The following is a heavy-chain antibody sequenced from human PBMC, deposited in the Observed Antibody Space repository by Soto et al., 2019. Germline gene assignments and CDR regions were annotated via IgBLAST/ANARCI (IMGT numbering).Heavy chain of an antibody. D-gene: IGHD1-1*01. CDR3: PTAEAATRMWTGTHP. CDR1: GDGVSSNSAA. Sequence: SQTLSLTCAISGDGVSSNSAAWNWIRQPPSRGLEWLGGTYYRSKWYNDYAVSVKSRITINPDTSKNQLSLQLNSVSPEDTAMHYSPTAEAATRMWTGTHPWGQGAT. V-gene: IGHV6-1*01. CDR2: TYYRSKWYN. J-gene: IGHJ6*02.